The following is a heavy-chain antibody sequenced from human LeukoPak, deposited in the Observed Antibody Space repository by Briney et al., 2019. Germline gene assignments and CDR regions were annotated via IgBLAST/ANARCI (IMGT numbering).Heavy chain of an antibody. J-gene: IGHJ3*02. CDR2: IIPIFGTA. CDR3: ARASYYYDSSGYAQVDAFDI. D-gene: IGHD3-22*01. CDR1: GGTFSSYA. Sequence: SVKVSCKASGGTFSSYAISWVRQAPGQGLEWMGRIIPIFGTANYAQRFQGRVTITTDESTSTAYMELSSLRSGDTAVYYCARASYYYDSSGYAQVDAFDIWGQGTMVTVSS. V-gene: IGHV1-69*05.